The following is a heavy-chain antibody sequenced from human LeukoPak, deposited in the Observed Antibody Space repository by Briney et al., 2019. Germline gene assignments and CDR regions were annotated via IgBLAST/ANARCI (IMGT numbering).Heavy chain of an antibody. V-gene: IGHV3-23*01. CDR1: GFTFSSYA. D-gene: IGHD2-21*02. CDR2: ISGSGGTT. J-gene: IGHJ5*02. Sequence: GGSLRLSCAASGFTFSSYAMSWVRQAPGKGLEWVSAISGSGGTTHYADSVKGRFTISRDRSKNTLYLQMHSLRAEDTAVYYCAKDLAYCGGDCYSIVPPWGQGTLVTVSS. CDR3: AKDLAYCGGDCYSIVPP.